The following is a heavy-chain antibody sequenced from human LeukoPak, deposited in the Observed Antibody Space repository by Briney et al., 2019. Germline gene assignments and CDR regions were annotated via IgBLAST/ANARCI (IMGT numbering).Heavy chain of an antibody. Sequence: GGSLRLSCTASGVTLRNYWMHWVRQVPGKRLVWVSRISGDGSVTNYADSVQGRFTIDRDSAKNILYLQINNLRSEDTAVYYCARYSSSSGGASYYLDYWGHGTLITVSS. V-gene: IGHV3-74*01. CDR1: GVTLRNYW. J-gene: IGHJ4*01. D-gene: IGHD6-6*01. CDR3: ARYSSSSGGASYYLDY. CDR2: ISGDGSVT.